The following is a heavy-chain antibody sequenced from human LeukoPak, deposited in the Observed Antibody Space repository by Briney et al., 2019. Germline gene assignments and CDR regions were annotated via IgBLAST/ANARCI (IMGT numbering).Heavy chain of an antibody. CDR1: GYTFTSYY. J-gene: IGHJ5*02. Sequence: ASVKVSCKASGYTFTSYYMHWVRQAPGQGLEWMGIINPSGGSTNYAQKFQGRVTITADESTSTAYMELSSLRSEDTAVYYCARETVKLLVAARPRWFDPWGQGTLVTVSS. CDR3: ARETVKLLVAARPRWFDP. CDR2: INPSGGST. D-gene: IGHD6-6*01. V-gene: IGHV1-46*01.